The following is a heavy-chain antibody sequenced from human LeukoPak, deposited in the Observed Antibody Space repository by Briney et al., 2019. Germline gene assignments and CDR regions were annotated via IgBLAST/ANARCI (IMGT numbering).Heavy chain of an antibody. J-gene: IGHJ5*01. CDR1: GFTFSDHY. Sequence: GGSLRLSCAASGFTFSDHYMDWVRHAPGKGPEWVGRTRNKANSYTTDYAASVKGRFTVSRDDSKNSLYLQMTSLKAEDTAVYYCTRVLGGGILWFDYWGQGALVTVSS. CDR2: TRNKANSYTT. D-gene: IGHD1-26*01. V-gene: IGHV3-72*01. CDR3: TRVLGGGILWFDY.